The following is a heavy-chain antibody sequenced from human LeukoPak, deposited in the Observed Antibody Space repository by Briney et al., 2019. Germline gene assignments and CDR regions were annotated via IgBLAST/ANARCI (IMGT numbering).Heavy chain of an antibody. CDR2: ISYSGGTT. J-gene: IGHJ4*02. Sequence: GGSLRLSCASSGFTFTSYAVSWVRQAPGKGLEWVSTISYSGGTTYHTDSVKGRFTISRDISKKTVYLQMSSLTIEDTAVYYCAKEPGEGGSAFDYWGQGTLVTVYS. V-gene: IGHV3-23*01. CDR3: AKEPGEGGSAFDY. D-gene: IGHD3-16*01. CDR1: GFTFTSYA.